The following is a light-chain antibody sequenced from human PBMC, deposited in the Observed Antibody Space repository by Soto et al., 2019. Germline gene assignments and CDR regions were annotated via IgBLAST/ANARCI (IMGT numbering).Light chain of an antibody. CDR3: QSYDSSLSGSYV. J-gene: IGLJ1*01. V-gene: IGLV1-40*01. Sequence: SVLTQPPSVSGAPGQRVTISCTGSRSNIGAGYDVHWYQQLPGTAPKLLIYANSNRPSGVPDRFSGSKSGTSASLAITGLQAEDEADYYCQSYDSSLSGSYVFGTGTKLTVL. CDR2: ANS. CDR1: RSNIGAGYD.